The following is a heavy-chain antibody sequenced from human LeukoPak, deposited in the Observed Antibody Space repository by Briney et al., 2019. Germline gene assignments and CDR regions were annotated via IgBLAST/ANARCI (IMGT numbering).Heavy chain of an antibody. J-gene: IGHJ4*02. D-gene: IGHD3-3*01. Sequence: SVKVSSKASGFTFTSSAVQWVRQARGQRLEWIGWIVVGSGNTNYAQKFQERVTITRDMSTSTAYMELSSLRSEDTAVYYCAADDVLRFLEWPPSFDYWGQGTLVTVSS. CDR1: GFTFTSSA. CDR2: IVVGSGNT. V-gene: IGHV1-58*01. CDR3: AADDVLRFLEWPPSFDY.